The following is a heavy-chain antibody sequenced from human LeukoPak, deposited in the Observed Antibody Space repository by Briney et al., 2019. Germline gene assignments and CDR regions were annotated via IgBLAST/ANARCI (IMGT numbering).Heavy chain of an antibody. V-gene: IGHV3-33*01. CDR3: ARDRAWFLDL. J-gene: IGHJ5*02. D-gene: IGHD3-9*01. CDR2: VYSDGSNE. Sequence: GRSLILSCSASGFIFRDYGIHWVRQAPGKGLEWVSIVYSDGSNEFYADYVKGRFAVSRDNSKDTVFLQMRSLRAEDTAIYFCARDRAWFLDLWGQGTLVTVSS. CDR1: GFIFRDYG.